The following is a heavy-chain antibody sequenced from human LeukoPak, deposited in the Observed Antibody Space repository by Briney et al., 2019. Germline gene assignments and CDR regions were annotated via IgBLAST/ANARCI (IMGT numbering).Heavy chain of an antibody. J-gene: IGHJ2*01. V-gene: IGHV3-23*01. Sequence: GGSLRLSCAASGFTFSSYAMSWVRQAPGKGLEWVSAISGSGGSTYYADSVKGRFTISRDNSKNTLYLQMNSLRAEDTALYHCARDSSSWTYWYFDLWGRGTLVTVSS. CDR3: ARDSSSWTYWYFDL. D-gene: IGHD6-13*01. CDR2: ISGSGGST. CDR1: GFTFSSYA.